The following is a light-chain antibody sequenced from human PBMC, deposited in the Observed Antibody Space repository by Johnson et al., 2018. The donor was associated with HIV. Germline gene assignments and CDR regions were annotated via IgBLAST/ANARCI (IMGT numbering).Light chain of an antibody. J-gene: IGLJ1*01. Sequence: QSVLTQPPSVSAAPGQTVTISCSGSYYNIGSNYVSWYQQLPGTAPKLLIYENNKRPLGIPDRFSGSKSGTSATLGITGLQTGDEADYYCGTWDSSLSAAYVFGTGTKVTVL. CDR3: GTWDSSLSAAYV. CDR2: ENN. V-gene: IGLV1-51*02. CDR1: YYNIGSNY.